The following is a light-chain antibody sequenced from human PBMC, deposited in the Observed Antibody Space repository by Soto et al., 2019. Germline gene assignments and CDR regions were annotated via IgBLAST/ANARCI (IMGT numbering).Light chain of an antibody. CDR2: EVT. CDR1: SSDVGGYNF. J-gene: IGLJ3*02. CDR3: SSFGGGNKVL. Sequence: QSVLTQPPSASGSPGQSVTISCTGTSSDVGGYNFVSWYQQHPGKVPKTVIYEVTKRPSGVPDRFSGSKSGNTASLTVSGLQAEDEADYYCSSFGGGNKVLFGGGTKLTVL. V-gene: IGLV2-8*01.